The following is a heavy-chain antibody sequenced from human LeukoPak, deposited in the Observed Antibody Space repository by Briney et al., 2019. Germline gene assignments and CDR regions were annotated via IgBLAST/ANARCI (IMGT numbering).Heavy chain of an antibody. V-gene: IGHV4-61*10. D-gene: IGHD3-10*01. J-gene: IGHJ4*02. CDR3: VRMGGYYGSGSYPFIDY. Sequence: PSETLSLTCTVSGGSISSGSYYWNWIRQPAGKGLEWIGYIYYSGSTNYNPSLKSRVTISVDTSKNQFSLNLSSVTAADTAVYYCVRMGGYYGSGSYPFIDYWGQGTLVTVSS. CDR1: GGSISSGSYY. CDR2: IYYSGST.